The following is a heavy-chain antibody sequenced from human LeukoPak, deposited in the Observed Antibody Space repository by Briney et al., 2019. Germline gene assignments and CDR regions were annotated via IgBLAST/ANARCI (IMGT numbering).Heavy chain of an antibody. D-gene: IGHD3-10*01. CDR1: GGSISSGGYS. J-gene: IGHJ4*02. Sequence: SETLSLTCAVSGGSISSGGYSWSWIRQPPGKGLEWIGYIYYSGSTNYIHSLKSRVTISVDTSKNQFSLKLSSVTAADTAVYYCARAPPLIYGSGSYFDYWGQGTLVTVSS. CDR2: IYYSGST. CDR3: ARAPPLIYGSGSYFDY. V-gene: IGHV4-61*08.